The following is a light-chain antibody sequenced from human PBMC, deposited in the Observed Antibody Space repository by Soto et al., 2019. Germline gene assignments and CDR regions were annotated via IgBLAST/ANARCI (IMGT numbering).Light chain of an antibody. J-gene: IGKJ1*01. CDR2: KAS. CDR3: QQANSYPWT. CDR1: QSISSW. V-gene: IGKV1-5*03. Sequence: DIQMTQSPSTLSASVGDRVTITCRVSQSISSWLAWYQQKPGKAPKLLIYKASSLESGVPSRFSGSGSGTEFTLTISSLQPEDFATYYCQQANSYPWTFGQGTKVDIK.